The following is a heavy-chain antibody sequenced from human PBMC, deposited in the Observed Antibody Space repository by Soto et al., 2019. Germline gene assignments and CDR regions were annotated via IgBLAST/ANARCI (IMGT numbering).Heavy chain of an antibody. CDR2: ISGSGGST. D-gene: IGHD3-10*01. CDR1: GFTFSSYA. Sequence: GGSLRLSCAASGFTFSSYAMSWVRQAPGKGLEWVSAISGSGGSTYYADSVKGRFTISRDNSENTLYLQMNSLRAEDTAVYYCAKPRSGSYYYYYYGMDVWGQGTTVTVSS. V-gene: IGHV3-23*01. J-gene: IGHJ6*02. CDR3: AKPRSGSYYYYYYGMDV.